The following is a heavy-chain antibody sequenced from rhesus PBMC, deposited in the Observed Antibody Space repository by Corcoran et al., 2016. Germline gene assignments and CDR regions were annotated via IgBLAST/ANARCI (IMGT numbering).Heavy chain of an antibody. CDR3: ARERGCSGGVCYGLDS. V-gene: IGHV4-173*01. J-gene: IGHJ6*01. CDR2: ISGSGGST. CDR1: GGSISRNW. D-gene: IGHD2-39*02. Sequence: QLQLQESGPGLVKPSETLSLTCAVSGGSISRNWWISSRPPPGQGPEWIGRISGSGGSTSYIPSLRSRITISKDTSENQFSLKLSSVTATDTAVYYCARERGCSGGVCYGLDSWGQGVVVTVSS.